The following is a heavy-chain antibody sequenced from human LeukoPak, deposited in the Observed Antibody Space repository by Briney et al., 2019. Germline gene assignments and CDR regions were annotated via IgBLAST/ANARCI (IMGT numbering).Heavy chain of an antibody. D-gene: IGHD2-21*01. CDR3: ARHRNCGGDCYPYYYYYMDV. Sequence: SETLSLTCTVSGGSFSSSTYYWVWIRQPPGKGLEWIGSLYYGGSTYYNPSLKSRVTISVDTSKSQFSLKLSSVTAADTAVYYCARHRNCGGDCYPYYYYYMDVWGKGTTVTVSS. CDR1: GGSFSSSTYY. J-gene: IGHJ6*03. V-gene: IGHV4-39*01. CDR2: LYYGGST.